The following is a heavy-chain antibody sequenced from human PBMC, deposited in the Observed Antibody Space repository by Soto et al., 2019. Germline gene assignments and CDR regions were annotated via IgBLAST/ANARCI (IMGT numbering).Heavy chain of an antibody. D-gene: IGHD2-2*01. CDR1: GYTFTGYY. CDR2: INPNSGGT. Sequence: ASVKVSCKASGYTFTGYYMHWVRQAPGQGLEWMGWINPNSGGTNYAQKFQGRVTMTRDTSISTAYMELSRLRSDDTAVYYCARDAGTELVVVPAAILKAWFDPWGQGTLVTVSS. V-gene: IGHV1-2*02. J-gene: IGHJ5*02. CDR3: ARDAGTELVVVPAAILKAWFDP.